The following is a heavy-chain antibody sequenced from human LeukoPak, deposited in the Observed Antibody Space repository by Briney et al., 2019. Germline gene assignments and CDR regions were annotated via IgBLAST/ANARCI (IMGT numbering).Heavy chain of an antibody. CDR1: GGSISSYY. J-gene: IGHJ3*02. Sequence: SETLSLTCTVSGGSISSYYWSWIRQPPGKGLEWIGYIYYSGSTNYNPSLKSRVTISVDTSKNQFSLKLSSVTAADTAVYYCAREWEGYSSSWYPGYAFDIWGQGTMVTVSS. CDR2: IYYSGST. D-gene: IGHD6-13*01. V-gene: IGHV4-59*01. CDR3: AREWEGYSSSWYPGYAFDI.